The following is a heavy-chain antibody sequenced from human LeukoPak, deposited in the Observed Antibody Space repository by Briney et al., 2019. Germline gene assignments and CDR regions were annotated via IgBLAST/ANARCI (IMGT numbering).Heavy chain of an antibody. CDR3: ARQKGGVAGLKYYFDY. Sequence: SETLSLTCTVSGXSISSSTDYWGWIRQSPGKGLEWIGSISYTGTTYYKPSLKSRVTISVDTSKNQFSLTLRSVTAADTAVYYCARQKGGVAGLKYYFDYWGQGTLVTVSS. CDR1: GXSISSSTDY. D-gene: IGHD6-19*01. J-gene: IGHJ4*02. CDR2: ISYTGTT. V-gene: IGHV4-39*01.